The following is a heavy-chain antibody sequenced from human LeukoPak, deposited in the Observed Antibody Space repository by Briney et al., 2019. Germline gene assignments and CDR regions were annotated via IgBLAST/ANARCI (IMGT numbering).Heavy chain of an antibody. D-gene: IGHD2-8*01. V-gene: IGHV3-23*01. CDR3: AKDKNALMVYAIVY. Sequence: GGSLRLSCAASGFTFSSYAMSWVRQAPGKGLEWVSAISGSGGSTYYADSVKGLLTISRDNSKNTLYLQMNSLRAEDTAVYYCAKDKNALMVYAIVYWGQGTLVTVSS. CDR2: ISGSGGST. J-gene: IGHJ4*02. CDR1: GFTFSSYA.